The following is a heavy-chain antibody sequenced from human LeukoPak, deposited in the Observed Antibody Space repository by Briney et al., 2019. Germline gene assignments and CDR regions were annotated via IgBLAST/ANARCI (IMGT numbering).Heavy chain of an antibody. J-gene: IGHJ4*02. V-gene: IGHV1-18*01. CDR3: ARVRLDNTMNFDY. D-gene: IGHD3-22*01. Sequence: GASVKVSCKASGYTFTSYAITWVRQAPGQGLEWMGWISASKGNTNYAQKLQGRVTMTTDTSTTTAYMELRSLRSDDTAVCYCARVRLDNTMNFDYWGQGTLVTVSS. CDR2: ISASKGNT. CDR1: GYTFTSYA.